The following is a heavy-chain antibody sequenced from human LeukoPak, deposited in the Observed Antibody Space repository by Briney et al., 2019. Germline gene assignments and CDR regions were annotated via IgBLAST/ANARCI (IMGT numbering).Heavy chain of an antibody. CDR2: ISAYNGNT. J-gene: IGHJ3*02. CDR3: ARPHLEDIVVVPAARYAFDI. V-gene: IGHV1-18*01. Sequence: GASVKVSCKASGYTFTSYGISWVRQAPGQGLEWMGWISAYNGNTNYAQKLQGIVTMTTGTSTSTAYMELRSLRSDDTAVYYCARPHLEDIVVVPAARYAFDIWGQGTMVTVSS. D-gene: IGHD2-2*01. CDR1: GYTFTSYG.